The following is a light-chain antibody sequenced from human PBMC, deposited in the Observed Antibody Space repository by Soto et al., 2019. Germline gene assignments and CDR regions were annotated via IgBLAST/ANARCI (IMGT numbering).Light chain of an antibody. V-gene: IGKV3-15*01. CDR1: QSVSTN. Sequence: EVVVTQSPATLSVSPGERVTLSCRASQSVSTNLAWYQQKPGQAPRHLIYGASTRATDIPARFSGSGSGTEFTLNISSLQSEDLAIYYCQQYNNWPLTFGGGTKVEIK. J-gene: IGKJ4*01. CDR2: GAS. CDR3: QQYNNWPLT.